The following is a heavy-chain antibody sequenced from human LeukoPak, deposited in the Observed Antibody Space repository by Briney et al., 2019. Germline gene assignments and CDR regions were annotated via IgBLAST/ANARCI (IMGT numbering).Heavy chain of an antibody. V-gene: IGHV3-21*01. Sequence: GGSLRLSCAASGFTFSSYSMNWVRQAPGKGLEWVSSISSSSPYIYYADSLRGRFTISRDNAKNSLYLQMNSLRAEDTAVYYCGRGGVPAVMGWFDPWGQGTLVSVSS. CDR1: GFTFSSYS. CDR3: GRGGVPAVMGWFDP. D-gene: IGHD2-2*01. J-gene: IGHJ5*02. CDR2: ISSSSPYI.